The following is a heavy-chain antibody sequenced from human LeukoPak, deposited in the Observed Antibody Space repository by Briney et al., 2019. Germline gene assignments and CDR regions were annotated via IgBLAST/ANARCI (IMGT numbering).Heavy chain of an antibody. V-gene: IGHV3-7*01. CDR3: ARDHGFSYYYYYMDV. CDR2: INQDGSEK. CDR1: GFTFSRYW. Sequence: PGGSLRLSCAASGFTFSRYWMSWVRQAPGKGLEWVASINQDGSEKYYVDSVKGRFTISRDNAKNSVYLQMNRLRAEDTAVYYCARDHGFSYYYYYMDVWGKGTTVTVSS. D-gene: IGHD3-3*01. J-gene: IGHJ6*03.